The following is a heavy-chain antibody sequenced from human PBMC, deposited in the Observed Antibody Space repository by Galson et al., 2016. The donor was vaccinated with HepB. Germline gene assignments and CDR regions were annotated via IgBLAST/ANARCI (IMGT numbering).Heavy chain of an antibody. CDR1: GFTFSSYW. D-gene: IGHD3-10*01. J-gene: IGHJ4*02. CDR3: ARDGPLRGAPYFDY. V-gene: IGHV3-7*01. CDR2: ISQDGSEK. Sequence: SLRLSCAASGFTFSSYWMSWVRQAPGKGLEWVANISQDGSEKSYVDSVKGRFTISRDNARTSLYLQMNSLSAEDTAVYYCARDGPLRGAPYFDYWGQGTLVTVSS.